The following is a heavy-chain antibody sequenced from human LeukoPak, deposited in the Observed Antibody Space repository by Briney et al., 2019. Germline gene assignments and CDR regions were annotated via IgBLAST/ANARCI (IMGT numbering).Heavy chain of an antibody. CDR2: IWYDGSNK. V-gene: IGHV3-33*01. D-gene: IGHD4-23*01. Sequence: GGSLRLSCAASGFTFSSYGMHWVRQAPGKGLEWVAVIWYDGSNKYYADSVKGRFTISRDNSKNTLYLQMNSLRAEDTAVYYCARDGPYRLRWYRLRPGMDVWGQGTTVTVSS. J-gene: IGHJ6*02. CDR1: GFTFSSYG. CDR3: ARDGPYRLRWYRLRPGMDV.